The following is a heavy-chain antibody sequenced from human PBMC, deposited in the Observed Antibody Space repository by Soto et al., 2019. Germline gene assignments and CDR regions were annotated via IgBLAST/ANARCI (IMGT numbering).Heavy chain of an antibody. CDR2: ISYDGSNK. Sequence: QVQLVESGGGVVQPGRSLRLSCAASGFTFSSYGMHWVRQAPGKGLEWVAVISYDGSNKYYADSVKGRFTISRDNSKNTLYLQMNSLRAEDTAVYYCAKDIAPYYSGMDVWGQGTTVTVSS. CDR1: GFTFSSYG. CDR3: AKDIAPYYSGMDV. V-gene: IGHV3-30*18. J-gene: IGHJ6*02. D-gene: IGHD6-13*01.